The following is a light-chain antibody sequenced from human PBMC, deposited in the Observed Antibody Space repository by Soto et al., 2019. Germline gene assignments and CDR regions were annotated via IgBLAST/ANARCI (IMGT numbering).Light chain of an antibody. V-gene: IGKV1-39*01. CDR1: QRINTY. CDR3: QESYSFLWGT. CDR2: GAS. J-gene: IGKJ1*01. Sequence: DLQMTQSPSSLSASVGDRVTITCRTSQRINTYLNWYQQKPGKAPKLLIYGASSLQSGVPLRFSGSGSGTDFTLTITTLQPEDFATYYCQESYSFLWGTCGQGTKVEIK.